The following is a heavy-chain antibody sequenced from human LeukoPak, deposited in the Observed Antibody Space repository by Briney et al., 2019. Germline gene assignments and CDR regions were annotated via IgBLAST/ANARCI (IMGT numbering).Heavy chain of an antibody. CDR3: TRHSSVTIGYFQN. J-gene: IGHJ1*01. V-gene: IGHV4-39*01. D-gene: IGHD4-17*01. CDR1: GGATSSSNYY. Sequence: SETLSLTCTVSGGATSSSNYYWAWIRQPPGKELEWMGSIFYSGSTYHTPTLKSRVTISLDTSKNQFSLKLNSVTAADTAVYYCTRHSSVTIGYFQNWGQGTLVTV. CDR2: IFYSGST.